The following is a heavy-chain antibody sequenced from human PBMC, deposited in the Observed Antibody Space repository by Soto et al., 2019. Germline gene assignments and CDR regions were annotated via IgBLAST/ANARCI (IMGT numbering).Heavy chain of an antibody. Sequence: ESLKISCKGSGYSFTSYWISWVRQMPGKGLEWMGRIDPSDSYTNYSPSFQGHVTISADKSISTAYLQWSSLKASDTAMYYCARQYCGGDCRDYWGQGTLVTGSS. CDR2: IDPSDSYT. J-gene: IGHJ4*02. D-gene: IGHD2-21*02. CDR1: GYSFTSYW. CDR3: ARQYCGGDCRDY. V-gene: IGHV5-10-1*01.